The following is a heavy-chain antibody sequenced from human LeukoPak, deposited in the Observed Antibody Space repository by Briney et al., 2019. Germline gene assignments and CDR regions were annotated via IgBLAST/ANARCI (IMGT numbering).Heavy chain of an antibody. CDR3: ARVTAARYYFDY. CDR2: IYPGDSDT. D-gene: IGHD6-6*01. J-gene: IGHJ4*02. V-gene: IGHV5-51*01. CDR1: GYIFINHW. Sequence: RPGESLQISCKASGYIFINHWIGWVRQLPGKGLEWMGIIYPGDSDTRYSPSFQGQVTISADKSISTAYLQWSSLKASDTAMYYCARVTAARYYFDYWGQGTLVTVSS.